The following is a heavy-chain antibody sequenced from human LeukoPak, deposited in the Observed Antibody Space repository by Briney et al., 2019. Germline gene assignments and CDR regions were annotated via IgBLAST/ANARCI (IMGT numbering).Heavy chain of an antibody. J-gene: IGHJ4*02. Sequence: SETLSLTCTVSGASISTSSYYWSWIRQPAGKGLEWIGRIYASGSTNYNSSLKSRVTISVDTSKKQFSLKLSSMTAADTAVHYCARELRFLDLYFDYWGPGTLVTVSS. D-gene: IGHD3-3*01. V-gene: IGHV4-61*02. CDR1: GASISTSSYY. CDR2: IYASGST. CDR3: ARELRFLDLYFDY.